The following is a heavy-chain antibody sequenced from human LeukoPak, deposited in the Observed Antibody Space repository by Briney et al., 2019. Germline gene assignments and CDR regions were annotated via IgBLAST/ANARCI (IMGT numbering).Heavy chain of an antibody. V-gene: IGHV3-23*01. D-gene: IGHD6-13*01. J-gene: IGHJ4*02. Sequence: GGSLRPSCAASGFTFSSYAMSWVRQAPGKGRQWVSTISSGGGSTYYADSVKGRFTISRDNSRNTLYLQMNSLRAEDTAVYYCAKLGIAAADSVYFDYWGQGTLVTVSS. CDR2: ISSGGGST. CDR1: GFTFSSYA. CDR3: AKLGIAAADSVYFDY.